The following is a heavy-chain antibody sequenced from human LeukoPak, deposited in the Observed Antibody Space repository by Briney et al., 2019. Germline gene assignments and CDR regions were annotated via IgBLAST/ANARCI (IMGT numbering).Heavy chain of an antibody. CDR2: ISGSGGST. J-gene: IGHJ4*02. D-gene: IGHD5-24*01. CDR1: GFTFSSYA. Sequence: PGGSLRLSCAASGFTFSSYAMSWVRQAPGKGLEWVSAISGSGGSTYYADSVKGRFTISRDNSKNTLYLQMNSLRAEDTAVYYCAKVFKGATPGGAGYYFDYWGQGTLVTVSS. V-gene: IGHV3-23*01. CDR3: AKVFKGATPGGAGYYFDY.